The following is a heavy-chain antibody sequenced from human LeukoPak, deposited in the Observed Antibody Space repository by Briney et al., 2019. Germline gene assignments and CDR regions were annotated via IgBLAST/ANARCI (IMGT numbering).Heavy chain of an antibody. J-gene: IGHJ4*02. CDR3: ARDYKYAFDN. V-gene: IGHV3-48*01. CDR1: GFTFSDYS. CDR2: IGIDSGNT. Sequence: GGSLRLSCAASGFTFSDYSMNWVRQAPGKGLEWISYIGIDSGNTNYADSVKGRFTISGDKAKNSLYLQMNSLRVEDAAVYYCARDYKYAFDNWGQGTLVTVSS. D-gene: IGHD5-24*01.